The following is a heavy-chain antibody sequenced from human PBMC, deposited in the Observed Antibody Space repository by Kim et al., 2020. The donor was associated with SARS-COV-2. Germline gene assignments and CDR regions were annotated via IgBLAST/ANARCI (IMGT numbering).Heavy chain of an antibody. V-gene: IGHV3-23*01. CDR2: ISGSGGST. Sequence: GGSLRLSCAASGFTFSSYAMSWVRQAPGKGLEWVSAISGSGGSTYYADSVKGRFTISRDNSKNTLYLQMNSLRAEDTAVYYCAKYPRPYVWGSYRLGGYWGQGTLVTVSS. CDR3: AKYPRPYVWGSYRLGGY. J-gene: IGHJ4*02. CDR1: GFTFSSYA. D-gene: IGHD3-16*02.